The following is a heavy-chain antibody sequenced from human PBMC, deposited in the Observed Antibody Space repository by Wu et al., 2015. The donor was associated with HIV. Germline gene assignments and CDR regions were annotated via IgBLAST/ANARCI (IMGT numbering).Heavy chain of an antibody. D-gene: IGHD3-9*01. CDR3: ARDWQFHVGFDDFYMDV. V-gene: IGHV1-2*02. CDR2: INPHSDNT. CDR1: GDTFSGHY. J-gene: IGHJ6*03. Sequence: QVQLVQSGAEVKKPGASVKVSCKASGDTFSGHYVHWVRQAPGQGLEWMGWINPHSDNTNYAQKFQGRVTITRDTSTNTAYMELSRLTSDDTAIYYCARDWQFHVGFDDFYMDVWGDGTTIVVSS.